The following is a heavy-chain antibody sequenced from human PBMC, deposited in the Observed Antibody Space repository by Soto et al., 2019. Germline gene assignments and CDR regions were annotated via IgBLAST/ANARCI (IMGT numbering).Heavy chain of an antibody. CDR3: AREEYRRMFLDY. J-gene: IGHJ4*02. V-gene: IGHV3-30*09. Sequence: GGSLRLSCGASGFPFRNHAMHWVRQAPGKGLEWVAVISYDGSNKYYADSVKGRFALSRDSSKNTLYLEMNSLRAEDTAVYYCAREEYRRMFLDYWGQGTLVTVSS. CDR1: GFPFRNHA. CDR2: ISYDGSNK. D-gene: IGHD3-3*01.